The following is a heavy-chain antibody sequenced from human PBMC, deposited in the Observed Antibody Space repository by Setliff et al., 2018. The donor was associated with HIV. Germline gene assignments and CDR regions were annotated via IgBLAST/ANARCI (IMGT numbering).Heavy chain of an antibody. Sequence: SETLSLTCTVSGGPISSYYWSWIRQPPGKGLEWIGYIHYSGSTNYNPSLKSRVTISENMSKNQLSLRLRSVTAADTALYYCARQNGNFDSWGQGILVTVSS. CDR3: ARQNGNFDS. CDR2: IHYSGST. D-gene: IGHD1-1*01. V-gene: IGHV4-59*08. CDR1: GGPISSYY. J-gene: IGHJ4*01.